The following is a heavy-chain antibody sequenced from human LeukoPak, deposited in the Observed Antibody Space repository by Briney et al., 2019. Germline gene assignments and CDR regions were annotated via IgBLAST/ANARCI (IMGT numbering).Heavy chain of an antibody. J-gene: IGHJ4*02. Sequence: GASVKVSCKASGYTFTNYGISWVRQAPGQGLEWMGWINTYNGNTNYAQKFQGRVTMTTDTSTSTAYMELRSLRSDDTAVYYCARVVLDHYYDSSGYLGTLDYWGQRTLVTVSS. V-gene: IGHV1-18*01. CDR2: INTYNGNT. CDR1: GYTFTNYG. CDR3: ARVVLDHYYDSSGYLGTLDY. D-gene: IGHD3-22*01.